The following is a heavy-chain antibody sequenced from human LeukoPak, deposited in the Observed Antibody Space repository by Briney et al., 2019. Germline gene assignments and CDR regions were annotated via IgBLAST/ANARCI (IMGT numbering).Heavy chain of an antibody. J-gene: IGHJ6*03. CDR2: INHSGST. V-gene: IGHV4-34*01. CDR3: ARHLGAYYGSGSYIVYYYYYMDV. D-gene: IGHD3-10*01. Sequence: SETLSLTCAVYGGSFSGYYWSWIRQPPGKGLEWIGEINHSGSTNYNPSLESRVTISVDTSKNQFSLKLSSVTAADTAVYYCARHLGAYYGSGSYIVYYYYYMDVWGKGTTVTISS. CDR1: GGSFSGYY.